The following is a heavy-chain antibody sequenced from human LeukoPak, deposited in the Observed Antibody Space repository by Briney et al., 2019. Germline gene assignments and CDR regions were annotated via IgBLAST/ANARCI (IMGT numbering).Heavy chain of an antibody. V-gene: IGHV3-15*01. CDR2: IKSKTDGGTT. CDR1: GFTFSNAW. Sequence: GGSLRLSCAASGFTFSNAWMSWVRQAPGKGLEWVGRIKSKTDGGTTDYAAPVKGRFTISRDDSKNTLYLQMNSLKTEDTAVYYCARTSSWFIELVFLYWGQGTLVTVSS. J-gene: IGHJ4*02. D-gene: IGHD6-13*01. CDR3: ARTSSWFIELVFLY.